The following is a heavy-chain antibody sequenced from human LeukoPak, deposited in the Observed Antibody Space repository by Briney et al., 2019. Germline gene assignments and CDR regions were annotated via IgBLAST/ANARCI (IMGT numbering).Heavy chain of an antibody. CDR2: INIGKGNT. Sequence: GASVTVSCTASGYTFSSYSIHWVRQAPGQRLEWMGWINIGKGNTKFSQKFQGRVTITGDTPASTAYMELSSLRSEDTAVYHCARGSCSSTSCYMDVWGQGTTVTVSS. V-gene: IGHV1-3*04. J-gene: IGHJ6*02. CDR3: ARGSCSSTSCYMDV. CDR1: GYTFSSYS. D-gene: IGHD2-2*01.